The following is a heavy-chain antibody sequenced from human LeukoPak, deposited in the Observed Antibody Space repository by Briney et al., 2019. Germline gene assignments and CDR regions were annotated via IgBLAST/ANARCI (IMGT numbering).Heavy chain of an antibody. V-gene: IGHV1-69*05. CDR3: ARGNKRTSMVRGVSYYYFHYMDV. Sequence: SVKVSCKASGGTFSSYAISWVRQAPGQGLEWMGGIIPMFGTANYAQTFQGRVTITTDESTSTAYMELSSLRSEDTAVYYCARGNKRTSMVRGVSYYYFHYMDVWGIGTTVTVSS. J-gene: IGHJ6*03. CDR1: GGTFSSYA. CDR2: IIPMFGTA. D-gene: IGHD3-10*01.